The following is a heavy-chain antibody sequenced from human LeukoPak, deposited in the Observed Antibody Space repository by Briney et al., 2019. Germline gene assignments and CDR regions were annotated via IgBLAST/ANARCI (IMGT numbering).Heavy chain of an antibody. Sequence: GGSLRLSCAASGLTFSNYWMDWVPQAPGKGLEWVANIKQDGSEKNYVDSVKGRFIISRDNDKDSLYLQMNTLRADDTAVYYCARDGFGTGSKWGQGTLVSVSS. D-gene: IGHD3-16*01. V-gene: IGHV3-7*03. CDR1: GLTFSNYW. J-gene: IGHJ4*02. CDR2: IKQDGSEK. CDR3: ARDGFGTGSK.